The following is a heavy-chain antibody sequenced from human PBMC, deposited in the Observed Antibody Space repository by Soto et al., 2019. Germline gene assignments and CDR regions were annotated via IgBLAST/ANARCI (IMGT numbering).Heavy chain of an antibody. D-gene: IGHD2-21*01. V-gene: IGHV3-48*01. CDR3: ARDDSSAFDI. CDR2: IRGTT. Sequence: GSLRLSCAASGFTFTSYSMNWVRQAPGKGLEWVSYIRGTTHYADSVKGRFTISRDNARSSLYLQMNSLRADDTAVYYCARDDSSAFDIWGQGTMVNVSS. J-gene: IGHJ3*02. CDR1: GFTFTSYS.